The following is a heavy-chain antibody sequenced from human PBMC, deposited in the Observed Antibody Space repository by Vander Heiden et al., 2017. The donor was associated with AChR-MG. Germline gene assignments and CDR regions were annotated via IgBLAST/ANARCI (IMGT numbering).Heavy chain of an antibody. CDR1: GFTFRNAW. CDR3: TTGDTATGIDYYYGMDV. Sequence: EVQLVESGGGLVKPGGSLRLSCAASGFTFRNAWMSWVRQAPGKGLEWVGRIKSKTDGGTTDYAAPVKGRFTISRDDSKNTLYLQMNSLKTEDTAVYYCTTGDTATGIDYYYGMDVWGQGTTVTVSS. V-gene: IGHV3-15*01. CDR2: IKSKTDGGTT. D-gene: IGHD5-18*01. J-gene: IGHJ6*02.